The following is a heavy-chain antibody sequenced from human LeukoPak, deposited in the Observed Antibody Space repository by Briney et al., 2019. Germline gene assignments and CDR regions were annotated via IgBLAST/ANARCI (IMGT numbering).Heavy chain of an antibody. Sequence: ASVTVSCTASGYTFTIYGISWVRQAPGQGLEWMGWISAYNGNTNYAQKLQGRVTMTTDTSTSTAYMELRSLRSDDTAVYYCARRTYYYDSSGYGTPAKFDYWGQGTLVTVSS. D-gene: IGHD3-22*01. V-gene: IGHV1-18*01. J-gene: IGHJ4*02. CDR2: ISAYNGNT. CDR3: ARRTYYYDSSGYGTPAKFDY. CDR1: GYTFTIYG.